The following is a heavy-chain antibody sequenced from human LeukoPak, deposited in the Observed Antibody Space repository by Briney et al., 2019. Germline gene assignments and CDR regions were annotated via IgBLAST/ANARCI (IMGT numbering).Heavy chain of an antibody. CDR1: GGTFSSYA. CDR2: IIPILGIA. D-gene: IGHD1-26*01. Sequence: VASVKVSCKASGGTFSSYAISWVRQAPGQGLEWMGRIIPILGIANYAQKFQGRVTITADKSTSTAYMELSSLRSEDTAVYYCARDRVGADGEVYWGQGTLVTVSS. CDR3: ARDRVGADGEVY. J-gene: IGHJ4*02. V-gene: IGHV1-69*04.